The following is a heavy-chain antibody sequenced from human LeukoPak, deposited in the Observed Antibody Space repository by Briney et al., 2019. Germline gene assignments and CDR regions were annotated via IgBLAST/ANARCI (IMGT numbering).Heavy chain of an antibody. CDR3: ARDIQRRSNWFDP. Sequence: SETLSLTCAVYGGSFSGYYWSWIRQPPGKGLEWIGYIYYSGSTYYNPSLKSRVTISVDTSKNQFSLKLSSVTAADTAVYYCARDIQRRSNWFDPWGQGTLVTVSS. D-gene: IGHD2-21*01. CDR1: GGSFSGYY. V-gene: IGHV4-34*09. J-gene: IGHJ5*02. CDR2: IYYSGST.